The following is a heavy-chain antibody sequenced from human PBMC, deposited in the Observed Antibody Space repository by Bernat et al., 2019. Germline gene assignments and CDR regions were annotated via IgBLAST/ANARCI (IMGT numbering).Heavy chain of an antibody. Sequence: EVQLVESGGGLVKPGGSLRLSCAASGFTFSSYSMNWVRQAPGKGLEWVSSISSSSSYIYYADSVKGGFTISRDNAKNSLYLQMNSLRAEDTAVYYCARDVVSSGSYYYYYGMDVWGQGTTVTVSS. CDR3: ARDVVSSGSYYYYYGMDV. CDR1: GFTFSSYS. D-gene: IGHD1-26*01. J-gene: IGHJ6*02. CDR2: ISSSSSYI. V-gene: IGHV3-21*01.